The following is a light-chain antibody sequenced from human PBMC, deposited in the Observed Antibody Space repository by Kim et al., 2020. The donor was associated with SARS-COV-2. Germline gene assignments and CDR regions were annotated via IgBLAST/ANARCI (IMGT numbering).Light chain of an antibody. CDR1: QDISNY. CDR3: QKYNAAPWT. CDR2: AAS. Sequence: APVGDRVTITCRASQDISNYVVWYQQKPGKVPKVLIYAASALHSEVPSRFSGGGFGTDFTLTISSLQPEDVATYYCQKYNAAPWTFGQGTKVDIK. V-gene: IGKV1-27*01. J-gene: IGKJ1*01.